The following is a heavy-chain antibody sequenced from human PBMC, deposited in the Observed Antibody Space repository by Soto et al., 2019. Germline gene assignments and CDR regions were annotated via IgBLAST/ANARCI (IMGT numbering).Heavy chain of an antibody. CDR1: GFTLSGYA. D-gene: IGHD6-6*01. Sequence: EVQLAESGGGLAQPGGSLRLSCAASGFTLSGYAMDWVRQAPGKGLEYVSGISSNGVGTYYANSVKGRFTIPRDNSKNTVYRQMGNLRPEDMAVYYCARRARPYFYCMDVWGKGTTVTVSS. CDR2: ISSNGVGT. CDR3: ARRARPYFYCMDV. V-gene: IGHV3-64*01. J-gene: IGHJ6*03.